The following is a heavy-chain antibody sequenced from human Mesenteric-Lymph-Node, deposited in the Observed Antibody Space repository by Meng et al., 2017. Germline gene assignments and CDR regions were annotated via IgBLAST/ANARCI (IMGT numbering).Heavy chain of an antibody. J-gene: IGHJ2*01. Sequence: SETLSLTCTVSGGPISSGGYYWSWIRQHPGKGLEWIGYIYYSGSTYYNPSLKSRVTISVDTSKNQFSLKLSSVTAADTAVYYCARGGLGKYQLPRPPWYLDLWGRGTLVTVSS. V-gene: IGHV4-31*03. CDR1: GGPISSGGYY. D-gene: IGHD2-2*01. CDR2: IYYSGST. CDR3: ARGGLGKYQLPRPPWYLDL.